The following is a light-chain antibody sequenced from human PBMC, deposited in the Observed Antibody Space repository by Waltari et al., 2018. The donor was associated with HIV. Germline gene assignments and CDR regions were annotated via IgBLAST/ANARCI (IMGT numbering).Light chain of an antibody. CDR3: CSYAGSSTHV. CDR1: SSDVGSSEV. CDR2: EVS. Sequence: QSALTQPASVSGPPGQSITISCTAPSSDVGSSEVVSWYQKHPGKAPKLMIYEVSKRPSGVSNRFSASKSGSTASLTISGLQAEDEADYYCCSYAGSSTHVFGTGTKVTVL. J-gene: IGLJ1*01. V-gene: IGLV2-23*02.